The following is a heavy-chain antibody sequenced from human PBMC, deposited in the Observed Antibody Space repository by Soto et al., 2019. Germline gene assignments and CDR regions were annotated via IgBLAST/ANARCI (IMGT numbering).Heavy chain of an antibody. Sequence: QVQLVQSGAEEKKPGASVKVSCKASGYTFTNYAMHWVRQAPGQRLEWMGWINAGNGNTKYSQKCQGRVTITRDTSASTAYMELSRLRSEDTAVYYCARAVGGSSSRGDYWGQGPLVTVSS. CDR3: ARAVGGSSSRGDY. D-gene: IGHD6-13*01. CDR1: GYTFTNYA. J-gene: IGHJ4*02. CDR2: INAGNGNT. V-gene: IGHV1-3*05.